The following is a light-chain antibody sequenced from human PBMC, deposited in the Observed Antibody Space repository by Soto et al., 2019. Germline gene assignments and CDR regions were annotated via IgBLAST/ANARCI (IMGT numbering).Light chain of an antibody. Sequence: QAVVTQPASVSGSPGQSITISCTGTSSDIGAYNFVSWYQQHPGKAPKLMLYDVNIRPSGVSNRFSGSKSGNTASLTISGLQAEDEADYYCTSWTTSTTMIFGGGTKVTVL. J-gene: IGLJ2*01. CDR1: SSDIGAYNF. V-gene: IGLV2-14*03. CDR2: DVN. CDR3: TSWTTSTTMI.